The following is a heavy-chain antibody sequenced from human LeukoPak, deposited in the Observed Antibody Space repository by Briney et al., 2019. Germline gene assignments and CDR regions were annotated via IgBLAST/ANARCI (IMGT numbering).Heavy chain of an antibody. Sequence: GASVKVSCKASGGTFSSYAISWVRQAPGQGLEWMGWISAYNGNTNYAQKLQGRVTMTTDTSTSTAYMELKSLRSDDTAVYYCARDEHLVEGSRDGYNAWFDPWGQGTLVTVSS. V-gene: IGHV1-18*01. D-gene: IGHD5-24*01. J-gene: IGHJ5*02. CDR3: ARDEHLVEGSRDGYNAWFDP. CDR2: ISAYNGNT. CDR1: GGTFSSYA.